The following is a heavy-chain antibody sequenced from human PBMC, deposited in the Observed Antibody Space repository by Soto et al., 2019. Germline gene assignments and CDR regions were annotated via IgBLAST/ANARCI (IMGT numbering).Heavy chain of an antibody. J-gene: IGHJ4*02. Sequence: LRLSCAASGFTFTSYEMNWVRQAPGKGLEWVSYISGSGGTRYYADSVKGRFTISRDNAKNSLYLQMNSLRAEDTAIYYCATVGGAGDTRIDYWGQGTLVTVSS. CDR3: ATVGGAGDTRIDY. CDR1: GFTFTSYE. D-gene: IGHD3-16*01. CDR2: ISGSGGTR. V-gene: IGHV3-48*03.